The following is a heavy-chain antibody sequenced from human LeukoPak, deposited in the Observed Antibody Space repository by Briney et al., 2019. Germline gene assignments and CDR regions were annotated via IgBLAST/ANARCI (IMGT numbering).Heavy chain of an antibody. CDR2: IIPIFGTA. D-gene: IGHD6-13*01. CDR3: ARHQTSIAAAVQLNGMDV. V-gene: IGHV1-69*13. CDR1: GGTFSSYA. Sequence: ASVKVSCKASGGTFSSYAISWVRQAPGQGLEWMGGIIPIFGTANYAQKFQGRVTITADESTSTAYMELSSLRSEDTAVYYCARHQTSIAAAVQLNGMDVWGQGTTVTVSS. J-gene: IGHJ6*02.